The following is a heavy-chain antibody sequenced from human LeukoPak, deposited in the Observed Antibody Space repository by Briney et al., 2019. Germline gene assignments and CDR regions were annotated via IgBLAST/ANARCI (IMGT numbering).Heavy chain of an antibody. J-gene: IGHJ4*02. CDR1: GFAFSDNW. CDR2: INSDGSSI. D-gene: IGHD6-19*01. Sequence: PGGSLRLSCAASGFAFSDNWMHWVRQAPGKGLEWVSAINSDGSSINYADSVQGRFTISRDNAKNMSYLQMDSLRAEDTSVYYCTSPPSIAVADPFDSWGQGTLVTVSS. V-gene: IGHV3-74*01. CDR3: TSPPSIAVADPFDS.